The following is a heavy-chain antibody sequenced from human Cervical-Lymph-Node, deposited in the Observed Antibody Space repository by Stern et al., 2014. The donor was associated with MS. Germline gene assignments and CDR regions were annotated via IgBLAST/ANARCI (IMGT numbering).Heavy chain of an antibody. CDR3: AKGGGDYGFGWFDP. CDR2: ISWDSGRL. D-gene: IGHD4-17*01. CDR1: GFTFDDYG. J-gene: IGHJ5*02. Sequence: EVQLEESGGGLVQPGRSLRLSCAASGFTFDDYGMYWVRQTPGKGLEWVSGISWDSGRLGYADSVKGRFTISRDNAKNFLYLQMNSLRPEDTALYYCAKGGGDYGFGWFDPWGQGTLVTVSS. V-gene: IGHV3-9*01.